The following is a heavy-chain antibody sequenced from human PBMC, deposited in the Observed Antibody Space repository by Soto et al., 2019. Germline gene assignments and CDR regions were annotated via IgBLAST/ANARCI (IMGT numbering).Heavy chain of an antibody. CDR1: GFTFSSYW. Sequence: EVQLVESGGGLVQPGGSLRLSCAASGFTFSSYWMHWVRQAPGKGLVWVSRINSDGSSTSYADSVKGRFTISRDNAKNTLYLQMNILRAEDTAVYYCARDRFFDWIDDNDYWGQGTLVTVSS. V-gene: IGHV3-74*01. J-gene: IGHJ4*02. D-gene: IGHD3-9*01. CDR2: INSDGSST. CDR3: ARDRFFDWIDDNDY.